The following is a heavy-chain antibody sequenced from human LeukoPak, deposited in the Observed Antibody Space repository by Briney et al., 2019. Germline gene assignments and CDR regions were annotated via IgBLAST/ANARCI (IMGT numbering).Heavy chain of an antibody. J-gene: IGHJ4*02. CDR3: ARDLGYSSGWYDY. CDR2: IYYSGST. Sequence: SETLSLTCTVSGGSISNYYWTWIRQPPGKGLEWIEYIYYSGSTSYNPSLKSRVTISVDTSKNQFSLKLRSVTAADTAVYYCARDLGYSSGWYDYWGQGTLVTVSS. V-gene: IGHV4-59*01. D-gene: IGHD6-13*01. CDR1: GGSISNYY.